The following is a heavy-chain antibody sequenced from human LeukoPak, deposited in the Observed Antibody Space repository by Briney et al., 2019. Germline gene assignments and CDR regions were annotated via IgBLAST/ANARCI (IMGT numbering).Heavy chain of an antibody. D-gene: IGHD4-17*01. CDR3: ARDSGKYGDYGFDY. V-gene: IGHV3-30-3*01. J-gene: IGHJ4*02. CDR2: ISYDGSNK. Sequence: GGSLRLSCAASGFTFSSYAMHWVRQAPGKGLEWVAVISYDGSNKYYADSVKGRFTISRDNSKNALYLQMNSLRAEDTAVYYCARDSGKYGDYGFDYWGQGTLVTVSS. CDR1: GFTFSSYA.